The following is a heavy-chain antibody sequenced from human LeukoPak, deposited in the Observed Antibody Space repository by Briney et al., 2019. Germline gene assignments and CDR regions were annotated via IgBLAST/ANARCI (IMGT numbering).Heavy chain of an antibody. D-gene: IGHD6-13*01. J-gene: IGHJ5*02. Sequence: ASVKVSCKASGGTFSSYAISWVRQAPGQGLEWMGGIIPIFGTANYAQKFQGRVTITTDESTSTAYMELNSLRAEDTAVYYCARGGIAAADLGGTGSDPWGQGTLVTVSS. CDR1: GGTFSSYA. CDR2: IIPIFGTA. V-gene: IGHV1-69*05. CDR3: ARGGIAAADLGGTGSDP.